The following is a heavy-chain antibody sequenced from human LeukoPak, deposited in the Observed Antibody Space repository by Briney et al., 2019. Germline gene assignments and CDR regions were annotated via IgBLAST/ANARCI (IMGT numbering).Heavy chain of an antibody. CDR2: IYWDDDK. V-gene: IGHV2-5*02. CDR3: AHRLLGYYVASGFSPPFDY. Sequence: SGPTLVTPTPTLTLTCTFSGFSLSTGGVGVGWIRQPPGKALEWPALIYWDDDKRYTPSLKSRLTITKDTSKNQVVLTLTNMDPVDTATYYCAHRLLGYYVASGFSPPFDYWGQGTLVTVSS. J-gene: IGHJ4*02. CDR1: GFSLSTGGVG. D-gene: IGHD3-22*01.